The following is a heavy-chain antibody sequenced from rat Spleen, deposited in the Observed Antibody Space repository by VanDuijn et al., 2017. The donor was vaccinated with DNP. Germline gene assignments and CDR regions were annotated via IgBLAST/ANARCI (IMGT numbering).Heavy chain of an antibody. J-gene: IGHJ3*01. CDR1: GFTFSNYY. D-gene: IGHD1-9*01. Sequence: EVQLVESGGGLVQPGRSLKLSCAASGFTFSNYYMAWVRQAPKKGLEWVAAITPSGYRTYYTDSVKGRFTISRDNAKSSLYLQMISLKSEDSATYYCARAYGYNNGGFAYWGQGTLVTVSS. CDR3: ARAYGYNNGGFAY. V-gene: IGHV5-25*01. CDR2: ITPSGYRT.